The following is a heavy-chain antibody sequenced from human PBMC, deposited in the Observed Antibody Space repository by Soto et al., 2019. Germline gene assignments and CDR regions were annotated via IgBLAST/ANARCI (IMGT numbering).Heavy chain of an antibody. V-gene: IGHV3-23*01. D-gene: IGHD3-3*02. CDR2: ISDSGVKT. Sequence: EVQLLESGGGLVQPGGSLRLSCVASGFTFNTYAMIWVRQAPGRGLESISSISDSGVKTYYVDSVKGRFTISRDNSKNTLYLQMNSLRVDDTAVYYCAKILAPALRSYWYGMDVWGQGTTVTVSS. J-gene: IGHJ6*02. CDR1: GFTFNTYA. CDR3: AKILAPALRSYWYGMDV.